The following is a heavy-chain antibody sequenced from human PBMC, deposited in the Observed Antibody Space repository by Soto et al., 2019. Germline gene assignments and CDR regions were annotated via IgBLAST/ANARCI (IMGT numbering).Heavy chain of an antibody. J-gene: IGHJ4*02. D-gene: IGHD4-17*01. CDR1: GYSFTTSG. CDR2: ISTYNGNT. CDR3: ARSLYRDYDY. V-gene: IGHV1-18*01. Sequence: QAQLVQSGAAVKEPGASLKVSCNASGYSFTTSGITWVRQAPGQGLEWMGWISTYNGNTNYAQKLQDRVTLTTDTSTSTAYMELRILRSADTAVYYCARSLYRDYDYWGQGTLVTVSS.